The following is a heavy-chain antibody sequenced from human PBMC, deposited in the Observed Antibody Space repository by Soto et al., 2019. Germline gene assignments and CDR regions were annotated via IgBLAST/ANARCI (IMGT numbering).Heavy chain of an antibody. V-gene: IGHV1-2*02. CDR3: ARSGSWWFGEFLY. Sequence: ASVKVSCKASGYTFTGYYMHWVRQASGQGLEWMGWINPNSGGTNYAQKFQGRVTMTRDTSISTAYMELSRLRSDDTAVYYCARSGSWWFGEFLYWGQGTLVTVSS. J-gene: IGHJ4*02. CDR1: GYTFTGYY. D-gene: IGHD3-10*01. CDR2: INPNSGGT.